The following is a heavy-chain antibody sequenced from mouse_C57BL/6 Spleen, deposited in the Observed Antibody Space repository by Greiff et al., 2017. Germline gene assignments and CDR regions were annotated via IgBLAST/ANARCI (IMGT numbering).Heavy chain of an antibody. J-gene: IGHJ3*01. CDR3: AIGELRLLFAY. D-gene: IGHD3-2*02. V-gene: IGHV1-74*01. CDR1: GYTFTSYW. CDR2: IHPSASDT. Sequence: QVQLQQPGAELVKPGASVKVSCKASGYTFTSYWMHWVKQRPGQGLEWIGRIHPSASDTNDNQKFKGKATLTVDKSSSTAYMQLSSLTSEDSAVYYCAIGELRLLFAYWGQGTLVTVSA.